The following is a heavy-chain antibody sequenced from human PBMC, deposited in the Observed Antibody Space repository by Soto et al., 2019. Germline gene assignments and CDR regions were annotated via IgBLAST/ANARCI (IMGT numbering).Heavy chain of an antibody. CDR1: VFSLSTRGMC. CDR2: IDWDDDK. J-gene: IGHJ4*02. D-gene: IGHD3-22*01. CDR3: ARTRYTYYYDSSGYPTAPYFDY. Sequence: SGPTLVNPTQTLTLTCPFSVFSLSTRGMCVSWIRQPPGKALEWLALIDWDDDKYYSTSLKTRLTISQDTSKNQVVLTMTNMDPVDTPTYYCARTRYTYYYDSSGYPTAPYFDYWGQGTLVTFS. V-gene: IGHV2-70*01.